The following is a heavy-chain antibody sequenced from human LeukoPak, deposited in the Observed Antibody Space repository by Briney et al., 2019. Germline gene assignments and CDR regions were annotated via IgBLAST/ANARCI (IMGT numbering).Heavy chain of an antibody. V-gene: IGHV3-30*02. CDR2: IRYDGSDK. D-gene: IGHD3-10*01. Sequence: GGSLRLSCAASGFTFSSYSMNWVRQAPGKGLEWVAFIRYDGSDKYYADSVKGRFTISRDNSKNTLSLQMNSLRPEDTAVYYCAKESVWFGESNPFDYWGQGNLVTGSS. CDR1: GFTFSSYS. J-gene: IGHJ4*02. CDR3: AKESVWFGESNPFDY.